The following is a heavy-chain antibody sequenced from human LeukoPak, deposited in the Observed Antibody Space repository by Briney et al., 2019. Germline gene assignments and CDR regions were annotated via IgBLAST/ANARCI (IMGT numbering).Heavy chain of an antibody. CDR2: IIPIFGTA. J-gene: IGHJ4*02. V-gene: IGHV1-69*05. CDR3: ARDAYYDSSGPVGY. CDR1: GGTFSSYA. D-gene: IGHD3-22*01. Sequence: GSSVKVSCKASGGTFSSYAISWVRQAPGQGLEWMGGIIPIFGTANYAQKFQGRVTITTDESTSTAYMELSSLRSEDTAVYYCARDAYYDSSGPVGYWGQGTLVTVSS.